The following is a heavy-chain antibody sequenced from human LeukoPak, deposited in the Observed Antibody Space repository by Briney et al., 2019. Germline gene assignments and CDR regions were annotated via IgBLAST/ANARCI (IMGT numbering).Heavy chain of an antibody. CDR2: INVAYGNT. Sequence: ASVKVSCKTSGYTFTTYAMHWVRQAPGQRLEWMGWINVAYGNTMSSERFQGRVTITRDTSASTAYMELSSLRSEDTAVYYCARGSDTRSPYDYWGQGTLVTVSS. J-gene: IGHJ4*02. V-gene: IGHV1-3*01. CDR1: GYTFTTYA. CDR3: ARGSDTRSPYDY. D-gene: IGHD1-26*01.